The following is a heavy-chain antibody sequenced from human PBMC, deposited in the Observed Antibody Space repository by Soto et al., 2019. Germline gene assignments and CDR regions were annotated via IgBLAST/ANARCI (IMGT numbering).Heavy chain of an antibody. CDR1: GFTFSSYA. CDR3: AREQDIVVVPARGPFDY. CDR2: ISYDGSNK. J-gene: IGHJ4*02. V-gene: IGHV3-30-3*01. D-gene: IGHD2-2*01. Sequence: GGSLRLSCAASGFTFSSYAMHWVRQAPGKGLEWVAVISYDGSNKYYADSVKGRFTISRDNSKNTLYLQMNSLRAEDTAVYYCAREQDIVVVPARGPFDYWGQGTLVTVSS.